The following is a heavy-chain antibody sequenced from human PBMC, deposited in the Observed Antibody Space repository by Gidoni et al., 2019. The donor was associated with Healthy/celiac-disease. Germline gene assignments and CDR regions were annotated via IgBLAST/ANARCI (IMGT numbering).Heavy chain of an antibody. D-gene: IGHD3-3*01. Sequence: QVQLVESGGGVVQPGRSLRLSCAASGFTFSSYGMHWVRQAPGKGLEWWAVIWYDGSNKYYADSVKGRFTISRDNSKNTLYLQMNSLRAEDTAVYYCARSRGIFGVALNYYYYYGMDVWGQGTTVTVSS. CDR1: GFTFSSYG. CDR3: ARSRGIFGVALNYYYYYGMDV. J-gene: IGHJ6*02. V-gene: IGHV3-33*01. CDR2: IWYDGSNK.